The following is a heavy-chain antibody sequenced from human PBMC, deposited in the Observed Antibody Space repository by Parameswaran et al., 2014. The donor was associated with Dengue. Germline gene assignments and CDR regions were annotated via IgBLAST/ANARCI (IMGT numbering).Heavy chain of an antibody. CDR3: ARMVDTSMIVHYYYGMDV. J-gene: IGHJ6*04. D-gene: IGHD3-16*01. CDR2: ITASSSYI. V-gene: IGHV3-21*01. Sequence: KWIRQPPGKGLEWVSSITASSSYIYTADSVEGRFTISRDNAKNSLYLQMNGLRVEDTAVYYCARMVDTSMIVHYYYGMDVWAKDHGHRLL.